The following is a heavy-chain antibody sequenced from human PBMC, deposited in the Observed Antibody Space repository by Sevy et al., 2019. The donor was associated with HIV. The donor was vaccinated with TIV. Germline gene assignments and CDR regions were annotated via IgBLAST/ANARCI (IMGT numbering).Heavy chain of an antibody. CDR3: ANAYSGSYSHSYLYALDV. D-gene: IGHD1-26*01. J-gene: IGHJ6*02. V-gene: IGHV3-30*18. CDR2: ISHDGINE. Sequence: GGSLRLSCIGSGFSFSYYGIHWVRQAPGKGLDWVALISHDGINEYYADSVKGRLTMSRDKYKNTVYLEMNSLRNEDTAIYFCANAYSGSYSHSYLYALDVWGQGTTVTVSS. CDR1: GFSFSYYG.